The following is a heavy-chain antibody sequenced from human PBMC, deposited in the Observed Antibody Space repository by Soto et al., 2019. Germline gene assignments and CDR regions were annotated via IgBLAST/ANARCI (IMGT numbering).Heavy chain of an antibody. J-gene: IGHJ4*01. CDR1: GFTVNTNY. D-gene: IGHD3-16*01. CDR2: MYSGGDI. Sequence: GGSLRLSCLVSGFTVNTNYMYWVRQAPGRGLEWVSAMYSGGDIHTADSVKARLTISIDTSENSLYIRMDKLSVEDTAVTSCVSPIPSWVFDYWGQGTLVTVSS. CDR3: VSPIPSWVFDY. V-gene: IGHV3-53*01.